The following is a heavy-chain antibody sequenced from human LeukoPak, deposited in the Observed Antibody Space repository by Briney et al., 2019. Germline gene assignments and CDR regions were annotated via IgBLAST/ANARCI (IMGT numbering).Heavy chain of an antibody. J-gene: IGHJ4*02. CDR1: GYSFTSYW. Sequence: GESLKIPCKGSGYSFTSYWIGWVRQMPGKGLEWMGIIYPGDSDTRYRPSFQGQVTISADRSISTAYLQWSSLKASDTAMYYCARQRSGSYSHFHYWGQGTLVTVSS. CDR2: IYPGDSDT. CDR3: ARQRSGSYSHFHY. V-gene: IGHV5-51*01. D-gene: IGHD1-26*01.